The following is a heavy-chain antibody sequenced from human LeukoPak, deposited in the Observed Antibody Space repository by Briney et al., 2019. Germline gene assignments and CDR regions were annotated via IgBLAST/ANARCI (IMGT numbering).Heavy chain of an antibody. CDR3: ARDYKYAFGN. Sequence: SGGSLRLSCAASGFRFSDYSMNWVRQAPGKGLEWISYIGISSGNTNYADSVKGRFTISGDKAKNSLYLQMNSLRVEDTAVYYCARDYKYAFGNWGQGTLVTVSS. D-gene: IGHD5-24*01. J-gene: IGHJ4*02. V-gene: IGHV3-48*01. CDR1: GFRFSDYS. CDR2: IGISSGNT.